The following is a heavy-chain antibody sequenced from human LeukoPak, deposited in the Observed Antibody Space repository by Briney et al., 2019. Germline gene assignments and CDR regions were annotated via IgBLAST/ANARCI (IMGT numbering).Heavy chain of an antibody. CDR3: ARGRGRIAVAGRGPYYFDY. V-gene: IGHV4-4*02. J-gene: IGHJ4*02. D-gene: IGHD6-19*01. CDR2: IYHSGSP. Sequence: SETLSLTCAVSGGSISSNNWWGWVRQPPGKGLEWIGEIYHSGSPNYNPSLKSRVTISVDKSRNHFSLNLSSVTAADTAVYYCARGRGRIAVAGRGPYYFDYWGQGTLVTVSS. CDR1: GGSISSNNW.